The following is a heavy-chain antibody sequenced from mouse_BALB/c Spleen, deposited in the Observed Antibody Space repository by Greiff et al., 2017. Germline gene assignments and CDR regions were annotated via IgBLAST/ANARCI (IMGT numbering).Heavy chain of an antibody. D-gene: IGHD1-1*01. CDR1: GYTFSSYW. J-gene: IGHJ4*01. CDR3: ARTDYCGSGGGALDY. CDR2: INPRTGSN. V-gene: IGHV1-7*01. Sequence: VQLQLSGAELAKPGASVKMSCMASGYTFSSYWMHWVKQRSGQGLEWFGYINPRTGSNEYNQKFKDKATLTADKSSSTAYMQLSSLTAVDAAVYYCARTDYCGSGGGALDYWSQGTSVTVAS.